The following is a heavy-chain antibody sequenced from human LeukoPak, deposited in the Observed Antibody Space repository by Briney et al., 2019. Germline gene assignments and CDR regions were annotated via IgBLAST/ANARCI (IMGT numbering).Heavy chain of an antibody. CDR2: ISGSGGST. V-gene: IGHV3-23*01. D-gene: IGHD3-10*01. Sequence: GGSLRLSCAASGFTFSSYAMSWVRQAPGKGLEWVSAISGSGGSTYYADSVKGRFTISRDNSKNTQYLQMNSLRAEDTAVYYCAKYRYYGSGSYRDAFDIWGQGTMVTVSS. J-gene: IGHJ3*02. CDR3: AKYRYYGSGSYRDAFDI. CDR1: GFTFSSYA.